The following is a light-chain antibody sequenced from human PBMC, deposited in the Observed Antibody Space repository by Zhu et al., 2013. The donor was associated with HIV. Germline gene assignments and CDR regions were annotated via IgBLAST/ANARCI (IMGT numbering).Light chain of an antibody. CDR1: QSVSSN. J-gene: IGKJ1*01. Sequence: EIVMTQSPGILSVSPGERATLSCRASQSVSSNLAWYQQKPGQAPSLLIFGSSTRATGVPARFSGSGSGTEFSLTITNLQSEDFAVYYCQQYNDWPPWTFGQGTKLEFK. CDR2: GSS. CDR3: QQYNDWPPWT. V-gene: IGKV3-15*01.